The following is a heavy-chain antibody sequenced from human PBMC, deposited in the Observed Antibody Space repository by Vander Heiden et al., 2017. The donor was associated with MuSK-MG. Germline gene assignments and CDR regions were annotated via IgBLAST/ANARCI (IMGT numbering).Heavy chain of an antibody. J-gene: IGHJ4*02. CDR2: IGGGSYTS. D-gene: IGHD4-17*01. Sequence: VQLLESRAGLVQPGGSLRLTCPASGFTFSSYGMTWVRQAPGKGLEWVSAIGGGSYTSNYADSVKGRFTISRDTSKNTLFLQMNSLRAEDTAVDYCAKGRNSDGDDPSDYWGQGTLVTVSS. V-gene: IGHV3-23*01. CDR1: GFTFSSYG. CDR3: AKGRNSDGDDPSDY.